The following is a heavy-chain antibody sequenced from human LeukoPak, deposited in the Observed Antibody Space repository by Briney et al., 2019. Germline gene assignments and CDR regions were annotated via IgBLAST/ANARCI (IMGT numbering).Heavy chain of an antibody. V-gene: IGHV3-23*05. Sequence: GGSLRLSCAASGFTFSTYDMNWVRQAPRKGLEWVAAVSTDGSGTTYADSVKDRFTISRDNSKNTLYLQMHSLTAEDTATYYCAKSRGNWYSDYWGQGTLVTVSS. CDR2: VSTDGSGT. J-gene: IGHJ4*02. CDR1: GFTFSTYD. CDR3: AKSRGNWYSDY.